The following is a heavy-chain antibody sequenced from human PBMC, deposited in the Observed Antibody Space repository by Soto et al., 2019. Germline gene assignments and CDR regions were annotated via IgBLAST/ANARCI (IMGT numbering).Heavy chain of an antibody. J-gene: IGHJ6*02. D-gene: IGHD3-10*01. CDR3: AKDPYFVSTMVFRYYYYYGMDV. Sequence: ASVKVSCKASGYAFTGFYIHWVRQAPGQGLEWMGWINPNSGDTIYAQKFQGWVTMTRDTSISTAYMEVTRLTSEDTAVYYCAKDPYFVSTMVFRYYYYYGMDVWGQGTTVTVSS. CDR2: INPNSGDT. CDR1: GYAFTGFY. V-gene: IGHV1-2*04.